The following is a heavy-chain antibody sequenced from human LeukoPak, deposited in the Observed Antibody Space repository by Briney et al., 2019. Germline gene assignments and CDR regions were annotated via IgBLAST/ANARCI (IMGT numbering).Heavy chain of an antibody. CDR1: GFSLSTSGVG. Sequence: SGPTLVNPTQTLTLTCTFSGFSLSTSGVGVGWIRQPPGKALEWLALIYWNDDKRYSPSLKSRLTITKDTSKTQVVLTMTNMDPVDTATYYCAHSLGTYNWNYGIFRRWFDPWGQGTLVTVSS. CDR2: IYWNDDK. D-gene: IGHD1-7*01. CDR3: AHSLGTYNWNYGIFRRWFDP. J-gene: IGHJ5*02. V-gene: IGHV2-5*01.